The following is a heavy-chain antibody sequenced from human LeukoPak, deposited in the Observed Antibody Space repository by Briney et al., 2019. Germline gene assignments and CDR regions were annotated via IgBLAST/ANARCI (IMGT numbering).Heavy chain of an antibody. Sequence: GESLKISCKGSGYSFTSYWIGWVRQLPGKGLEWMGIIYPGDSDTRYSPSFQGQVTISADKSISTAYLQWSSLKASDTAMYYCARSLRYYDSSGYYYFDYWGQGTLVTVSS. V-gene: IGHV5-51*01. CDR2: IYPGDSDT. CDR3: ARSLRYYDSSGYYYFDY. CDR1: GYSFTSYW. J-gene: IGHJ4*02. D-gene: IGHD3-22*01.